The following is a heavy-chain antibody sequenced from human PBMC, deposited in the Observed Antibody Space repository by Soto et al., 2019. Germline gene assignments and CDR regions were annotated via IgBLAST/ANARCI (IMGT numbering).Heavy chain of an antibody. Sequence: SGTPCLTCPFSGGSLSRGGYYLGWVRPPPGKGLEWIGYIYYSGSTYYNPSLKSRVTISVDTSKNQFSLKLSSVTAADTAVYYCASRNLAAAGAYNWFDPWGQGTLVTV. D-gene: IGHD6-13*01. CDR2: IYYSGST. CDR3: ASRNLAAAGAYNWFDP. V-gene: IGHV4-31*03. J-gene: IGHJ5*02. CDR1: GGSLSRGGYY.